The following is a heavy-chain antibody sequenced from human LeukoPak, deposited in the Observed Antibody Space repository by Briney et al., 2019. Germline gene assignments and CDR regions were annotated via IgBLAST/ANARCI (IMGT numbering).Heavy chain of an antibody. V-gene: IGHV3-23*01. J-gene: IGHJ6*03. CDR3: AKKGGPLYYYYYMDV. CDR2: ISGSGGST. Sequence: GGSLRLSCEASEFTFSNYAMSWVRQAPGKGLEWVSAISGSGGSTYYADSVKGRFTISRDNSKNTLYLQMNSLRAEDTAVYYCAKKGGPLYYYYYMDVWGKGTTVTVSS. D-gene: IGHD3-16*01. CDR1: EFTFSNYA.